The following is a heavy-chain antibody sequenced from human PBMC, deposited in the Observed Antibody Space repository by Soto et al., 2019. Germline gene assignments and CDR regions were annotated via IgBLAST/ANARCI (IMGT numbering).Heavy chain of an antibody. Sequence: SETLSLTSTVSGGTITSSSYYWGWNRQPPGKGLEWIGSIYYSGSTYYNPSLKSRVTISVDTPKNQFSLKLSSVTAADTAVYYCARLVYDSSGYRPGWGQGTLVTVSS. D-gene: IGHD3-22*01. V-gene: IGHV4-39*01. J-gene: IGHJ4*02. CDR1: GGTITSSSYY. CDR3: ARLVYDSSGYRPG. CDR2: IYYSGST.